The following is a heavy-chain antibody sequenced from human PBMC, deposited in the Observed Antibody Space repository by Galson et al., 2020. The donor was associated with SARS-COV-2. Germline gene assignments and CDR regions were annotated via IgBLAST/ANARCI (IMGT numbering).Heavy chain of an antibody. CDR3: ARDPPTLWFGELSWYYGMDV. V-gene: IGHV3-33*01. J-gene: IGHJ6*02. CDR2: IWYDGSNK. D-gene: IGHD3-10*01. CDR1: GFTFSSYG. Sequence: QLGESLKISCAASGFTFSSYGMHWVRQAPGKGLEWVAVIWYDGSNKYYADSVKGRFTISRDNSKNTLYLQMNSLRAEDTAVYYCARDPPTLWFGELSWYYGMDVWGQGTTVTVSS.